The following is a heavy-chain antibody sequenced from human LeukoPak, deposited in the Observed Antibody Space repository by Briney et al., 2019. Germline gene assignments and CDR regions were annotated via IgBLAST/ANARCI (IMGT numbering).Heavy chain of an antibody. CDR1: GGTFSSYT. CDR2: FNPSDGSA. J-gene: IGHJ4*02. Sequence: RASVKVSCKASGGTFSSYTISWVRQAPGQGLEWMGIFNPSDGSATYAQNFQGRVTMTRDTSTSTVYMELSTLRSEDTAVYYCAREGFLEWLPDYWGQGTLVTVSS. CDR3: AREGFLEWLPDY. V-gene: IGHV1-46*01. D-gene: IGHD3-3*01.